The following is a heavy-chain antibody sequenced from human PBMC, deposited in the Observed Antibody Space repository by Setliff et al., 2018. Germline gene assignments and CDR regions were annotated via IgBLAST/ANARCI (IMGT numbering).Heavy chain of an antibody. CDR3: ARDKGGGYFDS. J-gene: IGHJ4*02. Sequence: SETLSLTCTVNSGSFGSYYWSWIRLSPGKGLEWIGEVNQRVATNYNPSLKSRVTMSIDESKSQFSLKLSSVTAADTAVYFCARDKGGGYFDSWGQGTLVTVSS. CDR1: SGSFGSYY. CDR2: VNQRVAT. V-gene: IGHV4-34*01. D-gene: IGHD3-16*01.